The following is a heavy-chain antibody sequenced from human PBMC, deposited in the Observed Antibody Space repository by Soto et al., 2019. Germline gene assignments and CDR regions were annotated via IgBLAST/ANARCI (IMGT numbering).Heavy chain of an antibody. CDR2: IIPILGIA. CDR3: ARVSSTDAFDI. J-gene: IGHJ3*02. CDR1: GGTFSSYT. Sequence: GASVKVSCKASGGTFSSYTISWVRQAPGQGLEWMGRIIPILGIANYAQKFQGRVTITTDKSTSTAYMELRSLRSDDTAVYYCARVSSTDAFDIWGQGTMVTVSS. V-gene: IGHV1-69*02.